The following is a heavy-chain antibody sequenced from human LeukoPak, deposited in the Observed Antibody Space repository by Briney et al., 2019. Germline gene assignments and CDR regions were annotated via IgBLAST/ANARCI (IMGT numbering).Heavy chain of an antibody. Sequence: PGGSLRLSCAASGFTFRSYGMHWVRQAPGKGLEWVAYIQNDGSNEQYADSVKGRFTISRDNAKNSLYLQMNSLRAEDTAVYYCAELGITMIGGVWGKGTTVTISS. CDR3: AELGITMIGGV. V-gene: IGHV3-30*02. D-gene: IGHD3-10*02. J-gene: IGHJ6*04. CDR2: IQNDGSNE. CDR1: GFTFRSYG.